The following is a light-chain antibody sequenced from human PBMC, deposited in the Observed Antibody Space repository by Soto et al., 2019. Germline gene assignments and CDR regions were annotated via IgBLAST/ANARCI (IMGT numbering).Light chain of an antibody. CDR1: QSVSSSY. CDR3: QQYGSSSYT. V-gene: IGKV3-20*01. J-gene: IGKJ2*01. Sequence: EIVLTQSPGTLSLSPGERATLSCRASQSVSSSYLAWYQQKPGQAPRLLIYDASSTATGIPDSFSGSGSGTDFTLTISRLEPEDFAVYYCQQYGSSSYTFGQGTKLEIK. CDR2: DAS.